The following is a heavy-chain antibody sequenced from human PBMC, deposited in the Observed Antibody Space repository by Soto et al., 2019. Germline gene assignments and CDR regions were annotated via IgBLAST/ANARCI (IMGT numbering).Heavy chain of an antibody. CDR3: ARDFRATGAFDI. Sequence: SETLSLTCTVSGVSVSSYYWSWIRQPPGKGLEWIGYIYYTGSTNYNPSLKSRITISLDTSKNQFSLKLSSVTAADTALYYCARDFRATGAFDIWGQGTMVTVSS. J-gene: IGHJ3*02. CDR1: GVSVSSYY. V-gene: IGHV4-59*02. CDR2: IYYTGST.